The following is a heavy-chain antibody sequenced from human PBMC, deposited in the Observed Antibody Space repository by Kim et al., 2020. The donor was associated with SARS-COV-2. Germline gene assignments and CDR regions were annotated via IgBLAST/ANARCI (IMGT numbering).Heavy chain of an antibody. CDR3: ARGRYNYGGNSRAGDY. J-gene: IGHJ4*02. Sequence: SETLSLTCAVYGGSFSGYYWSWIRQPPGKGLEWIGEINHSGSTNYNPSLKSRVTISVDTSKNQFSLKLSSVTAADTAVYYCARGRYNYGGNSRAGDYWGQGTLVTVSS. V-gene: IGHV4-34*01. CDR1: GGSFSGYY. CDR2: INHSGST. D-gene: IGHD4-17*01.